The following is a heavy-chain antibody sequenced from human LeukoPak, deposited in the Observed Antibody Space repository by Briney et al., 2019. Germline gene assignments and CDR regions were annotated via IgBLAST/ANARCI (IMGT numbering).Heavy chain of an antibody. V-gene: IGHV4-4*02. CDR2: RHHSGGT. CDR3: GAYRTLDDAFDI. J-gene: IGHJ3*02. D-gene: IGHD3-16*01. CDR1: GGSINSPKS. Sequence: PSETLSLTCAVSGGSINSPKSWSWVRQPPGKGLEWIGDRHHSGGTNYNPSLKSRVTISVDTSKNQFSLELNSVTAADTAVYYCGAYRTLDDAFDIWGQGTLVTVSS.